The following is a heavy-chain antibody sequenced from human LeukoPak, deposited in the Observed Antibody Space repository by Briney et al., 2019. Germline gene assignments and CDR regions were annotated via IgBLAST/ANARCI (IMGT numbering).Heavy chain of an antibody. CDR3: ARRARGAKFGSGAFDI. D-gene: IGHD3-10*01. V-gene: IGHV4-31*03. CDR1: GGSISSGGYY. CDR2: IYYSGST. J-gene: IGHJ3*02. Sequence: SETLSLTCTVSGGSISSGGYYWSWIRQHPGKGLEWIGYIYYSGSTYYNPSLKSRVTISVDTSKNQFSLKLSSVTAADTAAYYCARRARGAKFGSGAFDIWGQGTMVTVSS.